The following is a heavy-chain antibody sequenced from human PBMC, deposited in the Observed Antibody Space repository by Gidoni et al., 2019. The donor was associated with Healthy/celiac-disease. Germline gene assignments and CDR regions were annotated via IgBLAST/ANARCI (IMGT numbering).Heavy chain of an antibody. J-gene: IGHJ4*02. CDR1: GGSISSYY. CDR3: AREAERDGYNVYFDY. CDR2: IYTSGSP. D-gene: IGHD6-25*01. V-gene: IGHV4-4*07. Sequence: QVQLQESGPGLVKPSEPLSLTCTVSGGSISSYYWSWIRQPAGKGLEWIGRIYTSGSPNYNPSLKSRVTMSVDTSKNQFSLKLSSVTAADTAVYYCAREAERDGYNVYFDYWGQGTLVTVSS.